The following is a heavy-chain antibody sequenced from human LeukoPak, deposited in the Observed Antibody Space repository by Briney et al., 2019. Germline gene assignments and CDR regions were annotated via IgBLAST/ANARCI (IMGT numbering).Heavy chain of an antibody. J-gene: IGHJ4*02. D-gene: IGHD4-17*01. Sequence: GGSLRLSCAAPGFTFSNPWMSWVRQAPGKGLEWVGRIKSKTDGGTTEYAAAVQGRFTISRDDSKNTLYLQMNSLKTEDTGVYYCTTYGDYEGLSGHWGQGTLVTVSS. V-gene: IGHV3-15*01. CDR1: GFTFSNPW. CDR3: TTYGDYEGLSGH. CDR2: IKSKTDGGTT.